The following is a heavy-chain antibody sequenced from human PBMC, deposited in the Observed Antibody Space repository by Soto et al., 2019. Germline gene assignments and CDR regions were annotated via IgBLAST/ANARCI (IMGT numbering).Heavy chain of an antibody. CDR1: GGSISSSNW. Sequence: PSETLSLTCAVSGGSISSSNWWSWVRQPPGKGLEWIGEIYHSGSTNYNPSLKSRVTISVDKSKNQFSLKLSSVTAADTAVYYCASRLGGYSYGNFDYWGQGTLVTVSS. J-gene: IGHJ4*02. CDR2: IYHSGST. D-gene: IGHD5-18*01. V-gene: IGHV4-4*02. CDR3: ASRLGGYSYGNFDY.